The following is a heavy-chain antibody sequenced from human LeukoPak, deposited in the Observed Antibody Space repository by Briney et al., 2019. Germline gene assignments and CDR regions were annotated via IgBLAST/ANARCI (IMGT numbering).Heavy chain of an antibody. CDR2: IYYSGST. J-gene: IGHJ4*02. CDR1: GDSISRSSYY. Sequence: PSETLSLTCSVSGDSISRSSYYWSWIRQPPGKGLEWIGYIYYSGSTNYNPSLKSRVTISVDTSKNQFSLKLSSVTAADTAVYYCARRGSSGWYFDYWGQGTLVTVSS. CDR3: ARRGSSGWYFDY. D-gene: IGHD6-19*01. V-gene: IGHV4-61*05.